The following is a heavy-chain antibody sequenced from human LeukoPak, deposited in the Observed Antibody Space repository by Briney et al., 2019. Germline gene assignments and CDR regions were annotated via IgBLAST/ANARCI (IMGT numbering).Heavy chain of an antibody. CDR2: ISGSGGST. CDR1: GFTFNNYA. CDR3: AKDNSGYPVPHFDY. Sequence: GGSLRLSCAASGFTFNNYAMSWVRQAPGKGLEWVSAISGSGGSTYYADSVKGRFTISRDNSKNTLYLRMNSLRAEDTAVYYCAKDNSGYPVPHFDYWGQGTLVTVSS. V-gene: IGHV3-23*01. J-gene: IGHJ4*02. D-gene: IGHD3-22*01.